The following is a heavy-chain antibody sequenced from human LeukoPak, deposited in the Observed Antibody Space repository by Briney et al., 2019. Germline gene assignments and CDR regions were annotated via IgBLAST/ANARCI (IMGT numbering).Heavy chain of an antibody. Sequence: GGSLRLSCAVSGFTFSSYSMSWVRQAPGKGLEWVANIKQDGSEKYYVDSVKGRFTISRDNAKNSLYLQMNSLRAEDTAVYYCAREDDYGDYLDYWGQGTLVTVSS. CDR3: AREDDYGDYLDY. J-gene: IGHJ4*02. CDR2: IKQDGSEK. D-gene: IGHD4-17*01. CDR1: GFTFSSYS. V-gene: IGHV3-7*01.